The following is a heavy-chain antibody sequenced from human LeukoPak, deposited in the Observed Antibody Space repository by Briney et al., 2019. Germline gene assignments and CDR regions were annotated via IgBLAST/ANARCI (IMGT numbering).Heavy chain of an antibody. V-gene: IGHV1-2*02. Sequence: ASVKVSCKASGYTFTGYYMHWVRQAPGQGLEWMGWINPNSGGTNYAQKFRGRVTMTRDTSISTAYMELSRLRSDDTAGYYCARACCGTTFDPWGQGTLVTVSS. D-gene: IGHD1-7*01. CDR3: ARACCGTTFDP. CDR1: GYTFTGYY. CDR2: INPNSGGT. J-gene: IGHJ5*02.